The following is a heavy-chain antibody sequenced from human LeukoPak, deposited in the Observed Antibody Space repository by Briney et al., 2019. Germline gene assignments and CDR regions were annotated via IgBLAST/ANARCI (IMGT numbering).Heavy chain of an antibody. Sequence: SETLSLTCAVYGGSFSGYYWSWIRQPPGKGLEWIGEINHSGSTNYNPSLKSRVTISVDTSKNQFSLKLSSVTAADTAVYYCASSGSNYRPFDYWGQGTLVTVSS. D-gene: IGHD1-26*01. J-gene: IGHJ4*02. CDR3: ASSGSNYRPFDY. CDR1: GGSFSGYY. V-gene: IGHV4-34*01. CDR2: INHSGST.